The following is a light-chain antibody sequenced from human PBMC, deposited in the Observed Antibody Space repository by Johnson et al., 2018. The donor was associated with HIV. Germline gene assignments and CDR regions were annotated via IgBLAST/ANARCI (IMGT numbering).Light chain of an antibody. Sequence: SVLTQPPSVSAAPGQKVTISCSGSSSNIGNNYVSWFQQLPGTAPKLLIYENNKRPSGIPDRFSGSKSGTSATLGITGLQNEDEADYYCGTWDSSLRENVFGTGTKVTVL. CDR3: GTWDSSLRENV. J-gene: IGLJ1*01. V-gene: IGLV1-51*02. CDR1: SSNIGNNY. CDR2: ENN.